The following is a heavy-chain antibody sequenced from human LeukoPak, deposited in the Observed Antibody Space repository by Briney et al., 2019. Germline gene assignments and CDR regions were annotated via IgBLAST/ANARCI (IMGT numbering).Heavy chain of an antibody. CDR3: ARRVAGESRAFDI. V-gene: IGHV4-59*02. CDR2: IYYSGST. CDR1: GGSVSSYY. J-gene: IGHJ3*02. D-gene: IGHD3-10*01. Sequence: PSETLSLTCTVSGGSVSSYYWSWIRQSPGKGLEWIGYIYYSGSTKYNPSLKSRVTISVDTSKNQFSLKLSSLTAADTAVYYCARRVAGESRAFDIWGQGTMVTVSS.